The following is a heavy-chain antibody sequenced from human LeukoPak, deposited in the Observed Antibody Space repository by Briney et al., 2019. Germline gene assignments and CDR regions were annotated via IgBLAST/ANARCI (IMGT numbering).Heavy chain of an antibody. V-gene: IGHV4-34*01. CDR2: INHSGST. CDR1: GGSFSGYY. J-gene: IGHJ6*02. D-gene: IGHD5-12*01. Sequence: PSETLSLTCAVYGGSFSGYYWSWIRQPPGKGLEWTGEINHSGSTNYNPSLKSRVTTSVDTSKNQFSLKLSSVTAADTAVYYCAREKGSGYGYGMDVWGQGTTVTVSS. CDR3: AREKGSGYGYGMDV.